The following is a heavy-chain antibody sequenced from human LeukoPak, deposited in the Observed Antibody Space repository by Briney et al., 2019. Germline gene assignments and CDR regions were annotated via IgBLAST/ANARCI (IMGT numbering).Heavy chain of an antibody. CDR2: LDPEDSET. V-gene: IGHV1-24*01. D-gene: IGHD1-26*01. Sequence: ASVKVSCKVSGHTLTDLSTHWVRQTPGGGLEWMGGLDPEDSETIYAQKFQGRVTMTEDTSTDTAYMEQSSLRSEDTAVYYCATGGIYSLLDYWGQGTLVTVSS. J-gene: IGHJ4*02. CDR3: ATGGIYSLLDY. CDR1: GHTLTDLS.